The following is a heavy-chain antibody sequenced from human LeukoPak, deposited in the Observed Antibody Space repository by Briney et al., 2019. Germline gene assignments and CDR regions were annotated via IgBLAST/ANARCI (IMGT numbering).Heavy chain of an antibody. D-gene: IGHD2-2*01. Sequence: SVNVSCKASGYSFTNYGITWIRQAPAQGPEWLGWISGYNWNAHYPQNVQGRVTLTTDTSTNTAYMELRGLTSDDTAMYYCERGGRGCSSIKCYWEDWFDPWGQGTLVIVSS. J-gene: IGHJ5*02. CDR3: ERGGRGCSSIKCYWEDWFDP. V-gene: IGHV1-18*01. CDR1: GYSFTNYG. CDR2: ISGYNWNA.